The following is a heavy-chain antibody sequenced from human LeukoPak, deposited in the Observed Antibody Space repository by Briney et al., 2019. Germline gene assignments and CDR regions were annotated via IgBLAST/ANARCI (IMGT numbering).Heavy chain of an antibody. CDR1: GGSISSYY. CDR3: ARAEGWYYLDY. V-gene: IGHV4-59*01. CDR2: IYYSGST. Sequence: SETLSLTCTVSGGSISSYYWSWIRQPPGKGLEWIGYIYYSGSTNYNPSPKSRVTISVDTSKNQFSLKQSSVTAADTAVYYCARAEGWYYLDYWGQGTLVTVSS. D-gene: IGHD6-19*01. J-gene: IGHJ4*02.